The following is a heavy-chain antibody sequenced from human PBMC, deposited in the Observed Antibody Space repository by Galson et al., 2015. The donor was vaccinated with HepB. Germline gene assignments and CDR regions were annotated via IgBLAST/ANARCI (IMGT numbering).Heavy chain of an antibody. Sequence: SLRLSCAASGFTFSTYAMHWVRQAPGKGLEWVAIISLDGSNLHYADAVKGRFTISRDNSKNTVYLQMSSLRAEDTAVYYCAKSAYDSSGYPTFFDYWGRGTLVTVSS. CDR1: GFTFSTYA. J-gene: IGHJ4*02. CDR2: ISLDGSNL. CDR3: AKSAYDSSGYPTFFDY. V-gene: IGHV3-30*18. D-gene: IGHD3-22*01.